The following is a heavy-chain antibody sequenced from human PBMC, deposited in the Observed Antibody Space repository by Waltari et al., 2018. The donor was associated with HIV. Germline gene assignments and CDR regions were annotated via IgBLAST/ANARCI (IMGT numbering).Heavy chain of an antibody. J-gene: IGHJ3*02. V-gene: IGHV5-51*01. CDR3: AGAAVEWDGTVTTSFDAFEI. CDR2: RCPAYAGP. Sequence: EVQLVQSGAEVKKPGESLKISCKGSGYSFTSYWIGWVRQMPGKGLEWMGIRCPAYAGPRYSPPFQGQVTISADKSISTAYLQWSSLKASDTAMYYFAGAAVEWDGTVTTSFDAFEIWGQGTMVTVSS. D-gene: IGHD4-4*01. CDR1: GYSFTSYW.